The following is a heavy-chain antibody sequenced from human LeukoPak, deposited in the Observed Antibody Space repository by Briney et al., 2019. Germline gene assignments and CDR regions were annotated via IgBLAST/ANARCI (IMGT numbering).Heavy chain of an antibody. J-gene: IGHJ4*02. CDR3: ARGRQYCSSTSCYFDY. V-gene: IGHV1-8*01. Sequence: GASVKVSCKASGYTFTSYDINWVRQATGQGLEWMGWMNPNSGNTGYAQKFQGRVTMTRNTSISTAYMELSSLRSEDTAVYYCARGRQYCSSTSCYFDYWGQGTLVTVSS. D-gene: IGHD2-2*01. CDR1: GYTFTSYD. CDR2: MNPNSGNT.